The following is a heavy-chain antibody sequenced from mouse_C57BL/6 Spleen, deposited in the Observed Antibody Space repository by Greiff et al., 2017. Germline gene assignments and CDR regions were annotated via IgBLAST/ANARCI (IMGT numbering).Heavy chain of an antibody. CDR3: ARRLYSFDY. Sequence: EVQLVESGGGLVKPGGSLKLSCAASGFTFSSYTMSWVRQTPEKRLEWVATISGGGGNTYYPDSVKGRFTISRDNAKNTRYLKMSSLRSEDTALYYCARRLYSFDYGGQGTTLTVSS. J-gene: IGHJ2*01. V-gene: IGHV5-9*01. CDR1: GFTFSSYT. CDR2: ISGGGGNT. D-gene: IGHD2-12*01.